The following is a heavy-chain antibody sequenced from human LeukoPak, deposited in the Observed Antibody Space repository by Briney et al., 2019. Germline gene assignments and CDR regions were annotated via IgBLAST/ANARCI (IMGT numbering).Heavy chain of an antibody. CDR1: GFTFSNYA. CDR3: AKIGGQQLSRSFDY. V-gene: IGHV3-23*01. D-gene: IGHD6-13*01. J-gene: IGHJ4*02. CDR2: ISGSGGST. Sequence: GGSLRLSCAASGFTFSNYAMSWVRQAPGKGLEWVSAISGSGGSTYYANSVKGRFTISRDNSKNTLYLQMNSLRAEDTAVYYCAKIGGQQLSRSFDYWGQGTLVTVSS.